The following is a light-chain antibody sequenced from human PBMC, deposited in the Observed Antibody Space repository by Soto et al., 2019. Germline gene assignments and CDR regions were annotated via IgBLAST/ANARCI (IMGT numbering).Light chain of an antibody. Sequence: EIVLTQSPGTLSLSPGERATLSCRASQSVSSSYLAWYQQKPGRAPRLLIYGASSRATGIPDRFIGSGSGTDFTLTISRPEPEDFAVYYFQQYCSSPLTFGGGTKVEIK. J-gene: IGKJ4*02. CDR3: QQYCSSPLT. CDR1: QSVSSSY. CDR2: GAS. V-gene: IGKV3-20*01.